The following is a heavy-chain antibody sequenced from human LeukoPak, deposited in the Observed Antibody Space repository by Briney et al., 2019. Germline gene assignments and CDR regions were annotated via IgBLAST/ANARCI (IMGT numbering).Heavy chain of an antibody. CDR3: AKDLIYSSGPRRFDY. V-gene: IGHV3-15*01. Sequence: PGGSLRLSCAASGFTFSNAWMSWVRQAPGKGLEWVGRIKSKTDGGTTDYAAPVKGRFTTSRDDSKNTLYLQMNSLRAEDTAVYYCAKDLIYSSGPRRFDYWGQGTLVTVSS. D-gene: IGHD6-19*01. J-gene: IGHJ4*02. CDR1: GFTFSNAW. CDR2: IKSKTDGGTT.